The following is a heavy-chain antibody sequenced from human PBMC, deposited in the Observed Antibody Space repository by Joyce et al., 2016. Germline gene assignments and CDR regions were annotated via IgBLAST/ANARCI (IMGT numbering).Heavy chain of an antibody. CDR2: INRDGSST. CDR3: ARLRRWSGPSDC. J-gene: IGHJ4*02. D-gene: IGHD4-23*01. Sequence: EVQLVESGGGLVQPGGSLRLSCAASGFTFSSYWMYWVRKAPGKGVGWVSRINRDGSSTTYADSVKGRFTISRDNAKNTLYLQMNSLRAEDTAVYYCARLRRWSGPSDCWGQGTLVTVSS. V-gene: IGHV3-74*03. CDR1: GFTFSSYW.